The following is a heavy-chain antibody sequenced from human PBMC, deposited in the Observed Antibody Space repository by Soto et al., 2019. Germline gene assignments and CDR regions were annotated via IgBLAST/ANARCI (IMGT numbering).Heavy chain of an antibody. CDR3: ARDRGNFGVVLADFYQYGMDV. CDR1: GDSVTSGSIY. Sequence: QVQLQESGPGLVKPSETLSLTCTVSGDSVTSGSIYWSWIRQPPGKGLEWIRYVHYTGSTNYNPSLKSRVAISVDTSKNHFSLTLSSVTAADTAVYYCARDRGNFGVVLADFYQYGMDVWGQGTTVTVSS. V-gene: IGHV4-61*03. J-gene: IGHJ6*02. CDR2: VHYTGST. D-gene: IGHD3-3*01.